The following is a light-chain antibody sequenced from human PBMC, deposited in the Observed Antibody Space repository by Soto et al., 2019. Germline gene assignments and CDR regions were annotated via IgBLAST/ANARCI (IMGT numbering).Light chain of an antibody. J-gene: IGKJ3*01. Sequence: EVVMTQSPATLSVSPGERATLSCRASQTVHRNLAWYQQKPGQAPSLLISYASTRATGIPARFSGSGSGTEFTLTISSLQSEDSGVYYCQHYSNWPPTFGPGPKVEIK. CDR3: QHYSNWPPT. CDR2: YAS. V-gene: IGKV3-15*01. CDR1: QTVHRN.